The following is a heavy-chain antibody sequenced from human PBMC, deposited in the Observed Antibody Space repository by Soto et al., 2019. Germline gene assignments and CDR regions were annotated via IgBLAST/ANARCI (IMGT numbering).Heavy chain of an antibody. CDR3: ARVDEQQLVLVSGFDY. V-gene: IGHV1-18*01. CDR1: GYTFTSYV. CDR2: SSAYNGNT. Sequence: QVQLVQSGAEVKKPAASVQVSCKASGYTFTSYVISSVRQAPAQGLEWKGWSSAYNGNTNYTQKLQGSVTMTTDTSTSTAYMELRGLRTDDTAVYYCARVDEQQLVLVSGFDYWGQGTLVTVSS. D-gene: IGHD6-13*01. J-gene: IGHJ4*02.